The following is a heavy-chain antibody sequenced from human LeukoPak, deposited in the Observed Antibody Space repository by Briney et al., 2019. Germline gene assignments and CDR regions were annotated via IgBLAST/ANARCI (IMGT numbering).Heavy chain of an antibody. Sequence: GGSLRLSCAASGFTFSSYGMHWVRQAPGKGLEWVAVISYDGSNKYYADSVKGRFTISRDNSKNTLYLQMNSLRAEDTAVYYCAKVGQQWLVFDYWGQGTLVSVSS. D-gene: IGHD6-19*01. CDR3: AKVGQQWLVFDY. CDR2: ISYDGSNK. J-gene: IGHJ4*02. CDR1: GFTFSSYG. V-gene: IGHV3-30*18.